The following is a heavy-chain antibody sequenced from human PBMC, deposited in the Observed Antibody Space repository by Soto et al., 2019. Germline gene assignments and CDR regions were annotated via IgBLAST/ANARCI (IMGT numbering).Heavy chain of an antibody. Sequence: PSETLSLTCTVSGGSISSYYWSWIRQPPGKGLEWIGYIYYSGSTIYNPSLKSRVTISVDTSKNQFSLKLSSVTAADTAVYYCARGLRSRMDVWGQGTTVTVSS. CDR2: IYYSGST. V-gene: IGHV4-59*01. D-gene: IGHD3-10*01. CDR1: GGSISSYY. CDR3: ARGLRSRMDV. J-gene: IGHJ6*02.